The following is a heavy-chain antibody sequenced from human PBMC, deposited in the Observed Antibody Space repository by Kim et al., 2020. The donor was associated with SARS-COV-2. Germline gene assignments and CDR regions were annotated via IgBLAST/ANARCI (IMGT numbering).Heavy chain of an antibody. J-gene: IGHJ6*02. Sequence: GGSLRLSCAASGFTFSNAWMSWVRQAPGKGLEWVGRIKSKTDGGTTDYAAPVKGRFTISRDDSKNTLYLQMNSLKTEDTAVYYCTTAGGLYPYDFWSGMDVWGQGTTVTVSS. CDR2: IKSKTDGGTT. CDR1: GFTFSNAW. D-gene: IGHD3-3*01. CDR3: TTAGGLYPYDFWSGMDV. V-gene: IGHV3-15*01.